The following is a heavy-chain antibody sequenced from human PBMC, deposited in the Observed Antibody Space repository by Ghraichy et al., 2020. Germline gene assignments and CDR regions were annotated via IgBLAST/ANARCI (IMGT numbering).Heavy chain of an antibody. CDR1: GLTFSSSS. V-gene: IGHV3-48*02. D-gene: IGHD3-16*01. Sequence: GGSLRLSCAASGLTFSSSSMNWVRQAPGKGLEWISYISSSGTTIYYADSVRGRFTISRDNGKNSLYLQMNNLRDEDTAVYYCANKHTGRDSRWGHLGSFDFWGQGTLVTVSS. CDR3: ANKHTGRDSRWGHLGSFDF. CDR2: ISSSGTTI. J-gene: IGHJ4*02.